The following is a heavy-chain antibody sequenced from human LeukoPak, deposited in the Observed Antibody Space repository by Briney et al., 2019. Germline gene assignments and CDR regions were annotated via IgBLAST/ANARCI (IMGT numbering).Heavy chain of an antibody. J-gene: IGHJ6*03. V-gene: IGHV4-34*01. CDR2: INHSGST. D-gene: IGHD2-2*01. CDR3: ARLGYCSSTSCYQSNYYYYYMDV. CDR1: GGSFSGYY. Sequence: PSETLSLTCAVYGGSFSGYYWSWIRQPPGKGLELIGEINHSGSTNYNPSLKSRVTISVDTSKNQFSLKLSAVTAAATAVYYCARLGYCSSTSCYQSNYYYYYMDVWGKGTTVTISS.